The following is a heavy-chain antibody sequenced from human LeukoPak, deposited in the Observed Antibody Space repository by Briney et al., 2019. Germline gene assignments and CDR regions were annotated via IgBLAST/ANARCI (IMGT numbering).Heavy chain of an antibody. D-gene: IGHD6-19*01. J-gene: IGHJ3*02. Sequence: GRSLRLSCAASGFTFSSYGMHWVRQAPGKGLEWVAVISYDGSNKYYADSVKGRFTISRDNSKNTLYLQMNSLRAEDTAVYYCAKDREYSSGPDAFDIWGQGTMVTVSS. CDR2: ISYDGSNK. CDR1: GFTFSSYG. V-gene: IGHV3-30*18. CDR3: AKDREYSSGPDAFDI.